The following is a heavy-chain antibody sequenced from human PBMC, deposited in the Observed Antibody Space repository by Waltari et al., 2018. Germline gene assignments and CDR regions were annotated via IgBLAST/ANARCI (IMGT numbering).Heavy chain of an antibody. D-gene: IGHD3-10*01. CDR2: ISDGGGII. CDR3: ARGSGVDY. Sequence: FSTYVMNWARQAQVKVLEWVSSISDGGGIINYAGSVKGRFTISRDNSKNTVYLQMKSLIAEDTAVDYCARGSGVDYWGQGTRVTISS. V-gene: IGHV3-23*01. CDR1: FSTYV. J-gene: IGHJ4*02.